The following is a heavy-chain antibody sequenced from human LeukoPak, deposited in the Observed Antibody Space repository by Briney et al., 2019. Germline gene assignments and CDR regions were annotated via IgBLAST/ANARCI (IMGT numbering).Heavy chain of an antibody. D-gene: IGHD1/OR15-1a*01. CDR2: IYYGGRT. CDR3: ARSISGTRSKSDC. J-gene: IGHJ4*02. V-gene: IGHV4-59*08. Sequence: SETLPLTCAVSGGSISSYYWSWIRQPPGKGLDWIGYIYYGGRTNYNPSLKSRATMSIDTAKNQFSLNLTSVTAADTAVYCCARSISGTRSKSDCWGQGTLVTVSS. CDR1: GGSISSYY.